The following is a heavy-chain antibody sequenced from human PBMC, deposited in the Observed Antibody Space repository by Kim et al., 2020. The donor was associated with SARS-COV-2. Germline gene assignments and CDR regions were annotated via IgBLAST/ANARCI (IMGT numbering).Heavy chain of an antibody. CDR2: FIPISGSA. J-gene: IGHJ4*02. V-gene: IGHV1-69*13. Sequence: SVTVSCKASGATFSTYAINWVRLAPGQGLEWMGGFIPISGSANYAQKFQGRVSIIADDATSTAYMVVCSLRSEDTAVYYCARGEGWLPSLKSNYWGQGT. CDR1: GATFSTYA. D-gene: IGHD5-12*01. CDR3: ARGEGWLPSLKSNY.